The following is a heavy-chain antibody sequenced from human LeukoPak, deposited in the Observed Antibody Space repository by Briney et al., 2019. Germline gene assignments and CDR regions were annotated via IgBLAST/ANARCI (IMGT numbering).Heavy chain of an antibody. V-gene: IGHV3-66*01. CDR2: IYRGGAT. CDR1: GFIGGDGY. J-gene: IGHJ2*01. D-gene: IGHD2-21*02. CDR3: ARGVVTTKTVWYFDL. Sequence: GGSLRLSCAVSGFIGGDGYMNWVRQAPGKGLEWLSVIYRGGATYYADSVKGRFFISRDSSKNTRHLQLNSLRGEDTAVYYCARGVVTTKTVWYFDLWGRGTLVTVSS.